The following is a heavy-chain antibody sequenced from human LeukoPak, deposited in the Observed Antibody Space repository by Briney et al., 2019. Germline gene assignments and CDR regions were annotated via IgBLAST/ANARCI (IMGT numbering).Heavy chain of an antibody. J-gene: IGHJ5*02. Sequence: SETLSLTCTVSGGSISSYYWSWIRQPPGKGLEWIGYIYTSGGTNYNPSLKSRVTISVDTSKNQFSLKLSSVTAADTAVYYCARRGGYCSSTSCYSKTYWFDPWGQGTLVTVSS. D-gene: IGHD2-2*01. CDR3: ARRGGYCSSTSCYSKTYWFDP. CDR2: IYTSGGT. V-gene: IGHV4-4*09. CDR1: GGSISSYY.